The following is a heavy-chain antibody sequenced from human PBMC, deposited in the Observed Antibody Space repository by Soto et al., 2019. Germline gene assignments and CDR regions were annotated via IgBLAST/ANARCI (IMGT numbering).Heavy chain of an antibody. CDR2: ISSSGSTI. CDR3: ARTGIASAGTLYDY. D-gene: IGHD6-13*01. CDR1: GFTFSSYE. V-gene: IGHV3-48*03. Sequence: GSLRLSCAASGFTFSSYEMNWVRQAPGKGLEWVSYISSSGSTIYYADSVKGRFTISRDNAKNSLYLQMNSLRAEDTAVYYCARTGIASAGTLYDYWGQGTLVTVSS. J-gene: IGHJ4*02.